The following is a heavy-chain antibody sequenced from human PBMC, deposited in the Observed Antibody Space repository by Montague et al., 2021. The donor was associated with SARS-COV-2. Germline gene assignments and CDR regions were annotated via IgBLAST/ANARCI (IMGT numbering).Heavy chain of an antibody. V-gene: IGHV4-59*01. CDR3: AREACSSTSCSPFLDY. Sequence: SETLSLTCTVSGGSISSYYWSWIRQPPGKGLEWIGYIYYSGSTNYNPSLKSRVTISVDTSKNQFSLTLSSVTAADTAVYYCAREACSSTSCSPFLDYWGQGTLVTVSS. D-gene: IGHD2-2*01. J-gene: IGHJ4*02. CDR1: GGSISSYY. CDR2: IYYSGST.